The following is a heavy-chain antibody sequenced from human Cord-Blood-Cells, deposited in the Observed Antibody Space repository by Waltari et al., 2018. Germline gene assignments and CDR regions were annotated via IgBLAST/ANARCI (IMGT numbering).Heavy chain of an antibody. CDR1: GYTLTELS. V-gene: IGHV1-24*01. D-gene: IGHD3-3*01. CDR3: ATASRDFWSGYYFDY. J-gene: IGHJ4*02. Sequence: QVQLVQSGAGVKKPGASVKVSCKVSGYTLTELSMQWGRQAPGKGIEWMGGFDPEDGETIYAQKFQGRVTMTEDTSTDTAYMELSSLRSEDTAVYYCATASRDFWSGYYFDYWGQGTLVTVSS. CDR2: FDPEDGET.